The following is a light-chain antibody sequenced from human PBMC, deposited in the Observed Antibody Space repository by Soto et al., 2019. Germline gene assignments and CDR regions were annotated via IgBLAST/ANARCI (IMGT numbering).Light chain of an antibody. Sequence: IHMTHSPSTLSASLGDRVTITFRAIHSISSSLAWYKQKPGKAPKLLIYKASTLKSGVPSRLSGSGSGTEFTLTISSLQTEDFATYYCQHYNSYSEAFGQGTKVDIK. V-gene: IGKV1-5*03. CDR1: HSISSS. J-gene: IGKJ1*01. CDR2: KAS. CDR3: QHYNSYSEA.